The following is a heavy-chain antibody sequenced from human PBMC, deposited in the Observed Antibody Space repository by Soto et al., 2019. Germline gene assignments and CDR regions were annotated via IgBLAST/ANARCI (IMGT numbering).Heavy chain of an antibody. CDR3: ADLTRDFWSGYYAFDI. V-gene: IGHV1-69*02. CDR2: IIPILGIA. Sequence: SVKVSCKASGGTFSSYTISWVRQAPGQGLEWMGRIIPILGIANYAQKFQGRVTITADKSTSTAYMELSSLRSEDTAVYYCADLTRDFWSGYYAFDIWGQGTMVTVSS. D-gene: IGHD3-3*01. J-gene: IGHJ3*02. CDR1: GGTFSSYT.